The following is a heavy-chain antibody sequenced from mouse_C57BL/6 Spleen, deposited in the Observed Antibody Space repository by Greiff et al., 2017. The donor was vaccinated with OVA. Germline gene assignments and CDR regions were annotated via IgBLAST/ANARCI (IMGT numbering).Heavy chain of an antibody. Sequence: EVQVVESGGGLVQPKGSLKLSCAASGFGFNTYAMNWVRQAPGKGLEWVARIRSKGNNYATYYADSGKARFTISRDESESELYLHMDNLQTGGTAMYYCVRRDRYYGSDAMDYWGQGTSVTVSS. D-gene: IGHD1-1*01. V-gene: IGHV10-1*01. CDR2: IRSKGNNYAT. CDR3: VRRDRYYGSDAMDY. CDR1: GFGFNTYA. J-gene: IGHJ4*01.